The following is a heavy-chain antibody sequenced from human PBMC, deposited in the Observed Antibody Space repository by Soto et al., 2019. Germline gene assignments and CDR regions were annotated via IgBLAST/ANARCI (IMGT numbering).Heavy chain of an antibody. CDR1: GFTFSSYG. V-gene: IGHV3-33*01. CDR3: ARGRGYSYGPLDY. CDR2: IWYDGSNK. J-gene: IGHJ4*02. D-gene: IGHD5-18*01. Sequence: LRLSCAASGFTFSSYGMHWVRQAPGKGLEWVAVIWYDGSNKYYADSVKGRCTISRDNSKNTLYLQMNSLRAEDTAVYYCARGRGYSYGPLDYWGQGTLVTVSS.